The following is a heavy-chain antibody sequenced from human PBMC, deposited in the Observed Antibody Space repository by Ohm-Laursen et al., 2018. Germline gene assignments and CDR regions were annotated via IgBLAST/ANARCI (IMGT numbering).Heavy chain of an antibody. CDR1: GFTFSSYN. D-gene: IGHD7-27*01. CDR3: ATETGWHYFDY. J-gene: IGHJ4*02. V-gene: IGHV3-21*01. CDR2: ISGGSGYI. Sequence: SLRLSCSASGFTFSSYNMNWFRQAPGKGLEWVSSISGGSGYIYYADSVKGRFTISRDNAKNSLYLQMDSLRVEDSAVYYCATETGWHYFDYWGQGTLVTASS.